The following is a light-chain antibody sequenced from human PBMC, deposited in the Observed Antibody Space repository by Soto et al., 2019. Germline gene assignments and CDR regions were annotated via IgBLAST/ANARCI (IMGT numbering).Light chain of an antibody. J-gene: IGKJ1*01. CDR1: QSVLFNSNNKNY. V-gene: IGKV4-1*01. Sequence: DIVMTQSPDSLALSLDERATINCKSSQSVLFNSNNKNYLAWYQQKPGQPPTLLISWASTRESGVPDRFSGSGSGTDFTLTISSLQAEDVAVYYCQQYYAIPLTFGQGTKVEIK. CDR2: WAS. CDR3: QQYYAIPLT.